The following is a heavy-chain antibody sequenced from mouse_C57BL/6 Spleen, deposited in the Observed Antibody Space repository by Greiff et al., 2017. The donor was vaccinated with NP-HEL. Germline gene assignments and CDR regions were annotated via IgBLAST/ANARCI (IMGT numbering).Heavy chain of an antibody. V-gene: IGHV1-69*01. Sequence: VQLQQPGAELVMPGASVKLSCKASGYTFTSYWMHWVKQRPGQGLEWIGEIDPSDSYTNYNQKFKGKSTLTVDKSSSTAYMQLSSLTSEDSAVYYCAGYYRGFAYWGQGTLVTVSA. CDR2: IDPSDSYT. CDR3: AGYYRGFAY. J-gene: IGHJ3*01. D-gene: IGHD2-14*01. CDR1: GYTFTSYW.